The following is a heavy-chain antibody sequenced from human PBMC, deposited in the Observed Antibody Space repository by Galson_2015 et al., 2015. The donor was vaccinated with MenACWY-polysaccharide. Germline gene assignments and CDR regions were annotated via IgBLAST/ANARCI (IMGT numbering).Heavy chain of an antibody. V-gene: IGHV4-38-2*01. CDR1: DYSIRSGYL. CDR3: ARVEKYSGSFYILY. J-gene: IGHJ4*02. D-gene: IGHD1-26*01. Sequence: ETLSLTCAVSDYSIRSGYLWGWIRQPPGKGLEWIASIFHSGTTYYNPSLKSRVTISVDTSKSQFSLKLSSVTAADTAVYYCARVEKYSGSFYILYWGQGTLVTVSS. CDR2: IFHSGTT.